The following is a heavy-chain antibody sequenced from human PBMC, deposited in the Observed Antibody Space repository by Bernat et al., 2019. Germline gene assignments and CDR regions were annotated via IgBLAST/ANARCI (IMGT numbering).Heavy chain of an antibody. CDR2: ISRKAYGGTT. CDR3: TRVHSGYYSIYGMDV. V-gene: IGHV3-49*03. J-gene: IGHJ6*02. CDR1: GFTFGDYA. Sequence: EVQLVESGGGLVQPGRSLRLSCTASGFTFGDYAMSWFRQAPGKGLEWVGFISRKAYGGTTEYAASVKGRFTISRDDSKSIAYLQMNSLKTEDTAVYYCTRVHSGYYSIYGMDVWGQGTTVTVSS. D-gene: IGHD3-22*01.